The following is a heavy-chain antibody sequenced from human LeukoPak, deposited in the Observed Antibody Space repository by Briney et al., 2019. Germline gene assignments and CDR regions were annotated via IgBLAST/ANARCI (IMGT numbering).Heavy chain of an antibody. CDR1: GGSISSGSYY. CDR2: IYTSGST. CDR3: ARDTWGYFDY. Sequence: SETLSLTCTVSGGSISSGSYYWSWIRQPAGKGLEWIGRIYTSGSTNYNPSLKSRVTISVDTSKNQFSLKLSSVTAADTAVYYCARDTWGYFDYWGQGTLVTVSS. D-gene: IGHD7-27*01. V-gene: IGHV4-61*02. J-gene: IGHJ4*02.